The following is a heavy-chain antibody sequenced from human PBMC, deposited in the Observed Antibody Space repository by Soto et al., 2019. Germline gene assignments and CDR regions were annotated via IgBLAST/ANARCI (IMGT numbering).Heavy chain of an antibody. CDR1: GGSISSGDYY. V-gene: IGHV4-30-4*01. CDR2: IYYSGTT. J-gene: IGHJ6*02. Sequence: QVQLQESGPGLVKPSQTLSLTCTVSGGSISSGDYYWSWIRQPPGKGLEWIGYIYYSGTTYYNPSLTSRVTISVDTSKNQFSLRLSSLTAADTAVYYCARDFKRLYHYYGMDVWGQGTTVTVSS. CDR3: ARDFKRLYHYYGMDV.